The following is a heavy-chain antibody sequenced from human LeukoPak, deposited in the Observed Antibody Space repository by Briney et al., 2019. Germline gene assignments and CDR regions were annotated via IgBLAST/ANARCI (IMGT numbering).Heavy chain of an antibody. CDR2: IRYDGRNK. J-gene: IGHJ4*02. CDR1: GLTFSNYG. Sequence: GGSLRLSCAAAGLTFSNYGMHWVRQAPGKGLQWVAYIRYDGRNKYSADSVKGRFTIYRDKSKSTLYLQMNSLRPEDTAVYYCAKGGSNNWSFDNWGQGTLVTVSS. D-gene: IGHD1-1*01. V-gene: IGHV3-30*02. CDR3: AKGGSNNWSFDN.